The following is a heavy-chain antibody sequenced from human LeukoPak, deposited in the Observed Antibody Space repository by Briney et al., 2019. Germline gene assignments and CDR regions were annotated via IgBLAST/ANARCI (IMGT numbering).Heavy chain of an antibody. J-gene: IGHJ4*02. V-gene: IGHV1-24*01. CDR3: ATVAVDSSGYYYGRTFDY. CDR1: GYTLTELS. CDR2: FDPEDGET. Sequence: ASVKVSCKVSGYTLTELSMHWVRQAPGKGLEWMGGFDPEDGETIYAQKFQGRVAMTEDTSTDTAYMELSSLRSEDTAVYYCATVAVDSSGYYYGRTFDYWGQGTLVTVSS. D-gene: IGHD3-22*01.